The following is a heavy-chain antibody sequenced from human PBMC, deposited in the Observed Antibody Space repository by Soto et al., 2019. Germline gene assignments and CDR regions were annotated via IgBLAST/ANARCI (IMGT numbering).Heavy chain of an antibody. CDR2: IIPVFNSA. CDR3: QRIGDGNYWPFDY. V-gene: IGHV1-69*01. D-gene: IGHD1-7*01. CDR1: GYNFSSYT. J-gene: IGHJ4*02. Sequence: QVRLVQSGAEVKKPGSSVKVSCKDSGYNFSSYTITWVRQSPGRGLELMGGIIPVFNSATYEQKFQGRVTNTADESTSTAYLELRSLRSEDTAVYYCQRIGDGNYWPFDYWGQGTLVTVSS.